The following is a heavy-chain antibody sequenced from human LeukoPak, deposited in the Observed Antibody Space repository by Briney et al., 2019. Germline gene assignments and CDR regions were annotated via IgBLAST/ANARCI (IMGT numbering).Heavy chain of an antibody. CDR2: IKQDGSEK. D-gene: IGHD1-26*01. CDR1: GFTFSSYW. V-gene: IGHV3-7*03. J-gene: IGHJ4*02. CDR3: AKDLKWELPLFDY. Sequence: GGSLRLSCAASGFTFSSYWMSWVRQAPGKGLEWVANIKQDGSEKCYVDSVKGRFTISRDNAKNSLYLQMNSLRAEDTAVYYCAKDLKWELPLFDYWGQGTLVTVSS.